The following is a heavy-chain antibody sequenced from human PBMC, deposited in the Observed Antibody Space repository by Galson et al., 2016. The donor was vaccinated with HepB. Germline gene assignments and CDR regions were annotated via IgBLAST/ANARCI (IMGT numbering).Heavy chain of an antibody. CDR2: IYAGGSA. Sequence: SLRLSCAASGFAVSSNFMTWVRQAPGKGLEWVSVIYAGGSAYYADSVKGRFTISRDNSKNTLYLQLNSLRVDDTAVYYCAKGRYDFRGPCDYWGQGTLVSVSS. D-gene: IGHD1-20*01. CDR3: AKGRYDFRGPCDY. V-gene: IGHV3-53*01. CDR1: GFAVSSNF. J-gene: IGHJ4*02.